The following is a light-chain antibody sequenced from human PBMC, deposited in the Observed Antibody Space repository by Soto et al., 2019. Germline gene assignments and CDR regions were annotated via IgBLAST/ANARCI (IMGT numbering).Light chain of an antibody. V-gene: IGKV1-33*01. CDR3: QQYENRPYT. Sequence: DIQMTQSPSSLSASIGDRVSFTCQASQDISKFLNWYQHKPGQAPSLLIYDASKSQFGVPSRFSGRGSGTDFTLTISSLQPEDNATYYCQQYENRPYTFGPGTKV. CDR1: QDISKF. CDR2: DAS. J-gene: IGKJ3*01.